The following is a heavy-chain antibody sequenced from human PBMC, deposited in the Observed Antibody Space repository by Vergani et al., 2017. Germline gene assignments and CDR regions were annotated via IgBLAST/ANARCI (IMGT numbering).Heavy chain of an antibody. V-gene: IGHV1-18*04. J-gene: IGHJ4*02. Sequence: QVQLVQSGAEVKKPAASVKVSCKASGSTFTSYGISWVRQAPGQGLEWMGWISAYNGNTNYAQKLQGRVIMTTDTPTSTTYMELRSLRSDDTAVYYCAGEHWLPIDYFDYWGQGTLVTVSS. CDR3: AGEHWLPIDYFDY. CDR2: ISAYNGNT. D-gene: IGHD6-19*01. CDR1: GSTFTSYG.